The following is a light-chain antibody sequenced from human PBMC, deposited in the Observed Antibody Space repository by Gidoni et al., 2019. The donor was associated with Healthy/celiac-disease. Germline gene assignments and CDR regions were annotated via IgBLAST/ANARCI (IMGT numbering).Light chain of an antibody. CDR2: AAS. Sequence: DSQMTQSPSSLSASVGDRVTITCRASQSISSYLNWYQQKPGKAPKLLIYAASSLQSGVPSRFSGSGSGTDFTLTFSILQPDDFATYYCQQSYSTPHSLPYTFGQGTKLEIK. CDR3: QQSYSTPHSLPYT. J-gene: IGKJ2*01. CDR1: QSISSY. V-gene: IGKV1-39*01.